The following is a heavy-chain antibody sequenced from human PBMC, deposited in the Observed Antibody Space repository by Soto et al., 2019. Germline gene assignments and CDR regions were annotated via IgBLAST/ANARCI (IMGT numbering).Heavy chain of an antibody. CDR2: IYYSGST. V-gene: IGHV4-31*03. CDR1: GGSLSRGGYY. D-gene: IGHD5-18*01. J-gene: IGHJ4*02. CDR3: ARGYSYGTLYYFDY. Sequence: PSETLSLTCTVSGGSLSRGGYYWSWIRQHPGKGLEWIGYIYYSGSTYYNPSLKSRVTISVDTSKNQFSLKLSSVTAADTAVYYCARGYSYGTLYYFDYWGQGTLVTVSS.